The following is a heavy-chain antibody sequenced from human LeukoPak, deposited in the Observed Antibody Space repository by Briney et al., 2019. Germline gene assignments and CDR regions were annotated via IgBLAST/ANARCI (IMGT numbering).Heavy chain of an antibody. CDR1: GITVSTNY. D-gene: IGHD3-9*01. J-gene: IGHJ4*02. CDR2: IYSGGAT. Sequence: GGSLRLSCAASGITVSTNYMSWVRQAPGKGLEWVSIIYSGGATFNADSVKGRFTISRENSKNTLWLQMNSLRAEDTAVYYRARFHYHVLAGPFDYWGQGTLVTVSS. CDR3: ARFHYHVLAGPFDY. V-gene: IGHV3-66*01.